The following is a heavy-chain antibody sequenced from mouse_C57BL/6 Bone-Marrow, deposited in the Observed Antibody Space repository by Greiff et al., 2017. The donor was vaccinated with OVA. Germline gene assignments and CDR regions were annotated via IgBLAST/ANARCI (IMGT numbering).Heavy chain of an antibody. Sequence: QVHVKQSGAELVRPGASVTLSCKASGYTFTDYEMHWVKQTPVHGLEWIGAIDPETGGTAYNQKFKGKAILTADKSSSTAYMELRSLTSEDSAVYYCTNLLLLAYWGQGTLVTVSA. CDR1: GYTFTDYE. CDR3: TNLLLLAY. D-gene: IGHD1-1*01. J-gene: IGHJ3*01. CDR2: IDPETGGT. V-gene: IGHV1-15*01.